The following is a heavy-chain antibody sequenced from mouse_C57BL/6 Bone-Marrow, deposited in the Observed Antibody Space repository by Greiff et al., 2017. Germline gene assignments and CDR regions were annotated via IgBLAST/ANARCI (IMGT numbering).Heavy chain of an antibody. CDR3: ARADITTVVGGYAMDY. CDR2: ISSGSSTI. Sequence: DVMLVESGGGLVKPGGSLKLSCAASGFTFSDYGMHWVRQAPEKGLEWVAYISSGSSTIYYADTVKGRFTISTDNAKNTLFLQMTSLRSEDTAMYYCARADITTVVGGYAMDYWGQGTSVTVSS. CDR1: GFTFSDYG. V-gene: IGHV5-17*01. J-gene: IGHJ4*01. D-gene: IGHD1-1*01.